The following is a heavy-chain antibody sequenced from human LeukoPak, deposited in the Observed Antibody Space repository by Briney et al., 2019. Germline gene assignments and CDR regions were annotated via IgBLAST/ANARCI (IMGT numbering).Heavy chain of an antibody. CDR1: GYTFTSYG. CDR2: MNPNSGKT. J-gene: IGHJ4*02. D-gene: IGHD5-12*01. CDR3: TRSVRRGSIDY. V-gene: IGHV1-8*02. Sequence: ASVKVSCKASGYTFTSYGISWVRQATGQGLEGMGWMNPNSGKTGYAQKFQGRVTMTRSSSISTAYMELSSLRSEDTAVYYCTRSVRRGSIDYWGPGTLVTVSS.